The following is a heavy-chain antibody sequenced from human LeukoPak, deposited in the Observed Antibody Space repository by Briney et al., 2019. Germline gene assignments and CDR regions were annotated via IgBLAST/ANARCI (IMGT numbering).Heavy chain of an antibody. CDR3: AKVAGVIGFYYDSSGYFDY. V-gene: IGHV3-23*01. D-gene: IGHD3-22*01. Sequence: PGGSXXLSCAASGFTFSSXAMSWVRXAPGKGLEWVSAXSGSGGSTYYADSVKGRFTISRDNSKNTLYLQMNSLRAEDTAVYYCAKVAGVIGFYYDSSGYFDYWGQGTLVTVSS. CDR1: GFTFSSXA. CDR2: XSGSGGST. J-gene: IGHJ4*02.